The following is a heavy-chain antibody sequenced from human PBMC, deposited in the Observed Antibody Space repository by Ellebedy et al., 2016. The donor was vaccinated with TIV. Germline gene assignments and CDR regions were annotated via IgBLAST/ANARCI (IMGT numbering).Heavy chain of an antibody. CDR1: GFTFSSYD. CDR3: ARGDTVVRGVLGGVMNDYGMDV. J-gene: IGHJ6*02. V-gene: IGHV3-13*01. D-gene: IGHD3-10*01. Sequence: GGSLRLXXAASGFTFSSYDMHWVRQVTGKGLEWVSVIGPTGDTYYPGSVKGRFTISRENGKNSLYLQMNSLRAGDTAVYYCARGDTVVRGVLGGVMNDYGMDVWGQGTTVTVSS. CDR2: IGPTGDT.